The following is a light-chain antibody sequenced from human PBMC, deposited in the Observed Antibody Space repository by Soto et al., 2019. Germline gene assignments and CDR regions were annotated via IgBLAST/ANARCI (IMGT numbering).Light chain of an antibody. Sequence: QSALTQPASVSGSPGQSITISCTGTSSDVGTYNYVSWYQQHAGKVPKLMIYDVSNRPSGVSDRFSGSKSGNTASQTISGLQAKDEADYYCTSYTSSSTLVFGGGTKLTVL. CDR2: DVS. J-gene: IGLJ2*01. CDR3: TSYTSSSTLV. CDR1: SSDVGTYNY. V-gene: IGLV2-14*01.